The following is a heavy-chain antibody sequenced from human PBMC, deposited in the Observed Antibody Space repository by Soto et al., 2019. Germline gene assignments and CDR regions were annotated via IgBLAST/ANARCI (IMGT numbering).Heavy chain of an antibody. Sequence: EVQLVESGGGLVQPGGSLKLSCAASGFIFSGSAVHWVRQASGKGLEWVGRILSKAGNYATAYPASMKGRFTISRDDSENTAFLQMNSLKTEDTAVCYCIRGGSPYYYDYWGQGTLVAVSS. CDR2: ILSKAGNYAT. CDR1: GFIFSGSA. J-gene: IGHJ4*02. CDR3: IRGGSPYYYDY. V-gene: IGHV3-73*01.